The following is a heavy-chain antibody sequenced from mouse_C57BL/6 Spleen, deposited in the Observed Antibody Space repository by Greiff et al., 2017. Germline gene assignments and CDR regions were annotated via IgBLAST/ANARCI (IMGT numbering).Heavy chain of an antibody. CDR1: GYTFTSYW. V-gene: IGHV1-53*01. D-gene: IGHD2-4*01. CDR2: INPSNGGT. J-gene: IGHJ2*01. CDR3: ARGSYDYGCYFDY. Sequence: QVQLQQPGTELVKPGASVKLSCKASGYTFTSYWMNWVKQRPGQGLEWIGNINPSNGGTNYNEKFKSKATMTVDKSSSTAYMQLSSLTSEDSAVYYCARGSYDYGCYFDYWGQGTTLTVSS.